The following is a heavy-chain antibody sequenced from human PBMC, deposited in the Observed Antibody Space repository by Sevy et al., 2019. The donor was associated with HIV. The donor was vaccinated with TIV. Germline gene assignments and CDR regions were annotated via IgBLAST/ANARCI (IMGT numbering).Heavy chain of an antibody. CDR2: IIPIFGTT. D-gene: IGHD6-13*01. Sequence: ASVKVPCKASGGTFSRSAISWMRQAPGQGLEWMGGIIPIFGTTNYARNFQGRLTITADESTSAAYMELSSLTSEDSAVYYCARLGAAGLAGWFDPWGQGTLVTVSS. J-gene: IGHJ5*02. V-gene: IGHV1-69*13. CDR3: ARLGAAGLAGWFDP. CDR1: GGTFSRSA.